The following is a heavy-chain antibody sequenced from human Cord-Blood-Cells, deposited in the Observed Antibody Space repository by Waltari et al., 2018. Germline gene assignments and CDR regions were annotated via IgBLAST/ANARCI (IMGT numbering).Heavy chain of an antibody. CDR1: GGSFSGYY. D-gene: IGHD1-1*01. Sequence: QVQLQQWGAGLLKPSETLSLTCAVYGGSFSGYYWSWIRQPPGKGLEWIGEINHSGSTNYNPSLKSRVTISVDTSKNQFSLKLSSVTAADTAVYYCARGVQLERRGVFHYWGQGTLVTVSS. CDR3: ARGVQLERRGVFHY. CDR2: INHSGST. J-gene: IGHJ4*02. V-gene: IGHV4-34*01.